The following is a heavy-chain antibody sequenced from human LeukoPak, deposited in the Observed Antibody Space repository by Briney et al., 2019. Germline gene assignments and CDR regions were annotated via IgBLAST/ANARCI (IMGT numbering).Heavy chain of an antibody. CDR1: GFTLSRYV. V-gene: IGHV3-48*03. CDR3: ARDGGDYCDY. D-gene: IGHD2-21*01. Sequence: GGSLRLSCAAPGFTLSRYVMNWVCQAPGQGLEWVADNSSSGTIRYYSESVKGRFTIYRDNTKNLLNLQMNSLRAEDTAVYYCARDGGDYCDYWGQGTLVTVSS. CDR2: NSSSGTIR. J-gene: IGHJ4*02.